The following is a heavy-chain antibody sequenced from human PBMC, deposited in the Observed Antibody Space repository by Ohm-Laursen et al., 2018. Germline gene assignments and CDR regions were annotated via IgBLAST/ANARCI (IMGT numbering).Heavy chain of an antibody. CDR1: GFTFSSYE. Sequence: GSLRLSCSASGFTFSSYEMNWVRQAPGKGLEWVSYINSDGSMVHYADSVEGRFTISRDNAKNSLYLQMNILRAEDTAVYYCARDRAFDIWGQGTMVTVSS. V-gene: IGHV3-48*03. CDR3: ARDRAFDI. CDR2: INSDGSMV. J-gene: IGHJ3*02.